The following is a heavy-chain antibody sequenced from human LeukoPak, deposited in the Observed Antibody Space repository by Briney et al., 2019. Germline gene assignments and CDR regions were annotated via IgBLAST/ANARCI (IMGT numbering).Heavy chain of an antibody. Sequence: SETLSLTCTVSGGSISCYYWSWIRQPPGKGLEWIGYIYTSGSTNYNPSLKSRVTISVDTSKNQFSLKLSSVTAADTAVYYCARHSRDGYNLSYWGQGTLVTVSS. CDR1: GGSISCYY. V-gene: IGHV4-4*09. CDR3: ARHSRDGYNLSY. CDR2: IYTSGST. D-gene: IGHD5-24*01. J-gene: IGHJ4*02.